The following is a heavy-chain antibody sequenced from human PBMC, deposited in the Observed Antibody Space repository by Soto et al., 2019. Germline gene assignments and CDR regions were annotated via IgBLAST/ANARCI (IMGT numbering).Heavy chain of an antibody. CDR1: GGSISSSSYY. J-gene: IGHJ4*02. V-gene: IGHV4-61*05. Sequence: SETLSLTCIVSGGSISSSSYYWSWIRQPPGKGLEWIGYIYYSGSTNYNPSLKSRVTISVDTSKNQFSLKLNSMTAADTAVYYCARHNYGSGSTYFDYWGQGTLVTVSS. D-gene: IGHD3-10*01. CDR3: ARHNYGSGSTYFDY. CDR2: IYYSGST.